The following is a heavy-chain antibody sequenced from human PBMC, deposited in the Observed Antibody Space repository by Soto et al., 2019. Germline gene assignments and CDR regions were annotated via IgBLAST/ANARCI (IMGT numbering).Heavy chain of an antibody. CDR1: GGSISSSNW. J-gene: IGHJ6*02. D-gene: IGHD6-19*01. CDR3: ARDSRAGGWVHRAYYYGMDV. V-gene: IGHV4-4*02. Sequence: PSETLSLTCAVSGGSISSSNWWSWVRQPPGKGLEWIGEIYHSGSTNYNPSLKSRVTISVDKSKNQFSLKLSSVTAADTAVYYCARDSRAGGWVHRAYYYGMDVWGQGTTVTVSS. CDR2: IYHSGST.